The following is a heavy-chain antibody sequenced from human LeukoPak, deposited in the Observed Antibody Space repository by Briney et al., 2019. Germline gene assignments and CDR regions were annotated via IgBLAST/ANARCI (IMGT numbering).Heavy chain of an antibody. CDR1: GGSFSGYY. CDR3: ARVGYYDSSGYQNGDY. V-gene: IGHV4-34*01. CDR2: INHSGST. Sequence: PSETLSLTCAVYGGSFSGYYWSWIRQPPGKGLEWIGEINHSGSTNYNPSLKSRVTISVDTSKNQFSLKLSSVTAADTAVYYCARVGYYDSSGYQNGDYWGQGTLVTVSS. J-gene: IGHJ4*02. D-gene: IGHD3-22*01.